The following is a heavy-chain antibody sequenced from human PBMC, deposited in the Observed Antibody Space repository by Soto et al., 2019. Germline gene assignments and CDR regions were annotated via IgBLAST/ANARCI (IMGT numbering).Heavy chain of an antibody. Sequence: PGEALKISCKGSGYSFTSYWIGWVRQMPGKGLEWMGIIYPGDSDTRYSPSFQGQVTISADKSISTAYLQWGSLKASDTAMYYCAGGGVRGVITRTRDYYGMDVWGRGTTVTVSS. D-gene: IGHD3-10*01. CDR3: AGGGVRGVITRTRDYYGMDV. J-gene: IGHJ6*02. CDR2: IYPGDSDT. CDR1: GYSFTSYW. V-gene: IGHV5-51*01.